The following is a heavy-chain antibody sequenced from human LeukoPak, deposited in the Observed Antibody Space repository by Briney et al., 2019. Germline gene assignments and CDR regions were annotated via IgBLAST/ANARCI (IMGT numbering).Heavy chain of an antibody. Sequence: PGGSLRLSCAASGFNFSSYSMNWVRQAPGKGLEWVSSISSSSSYIYYADSVKGRFTISRDNAKNSLYLQMNSLRAEDTAVYYCGRCDIVATLGLDAFDLWPQGTMVSVP. J-gene: IGHJ3*01. CDR1: GFNFSSYS. CDR2: ISSSSSYI. CDR3: GRCDIVATLGLDAFDL. D-gene: IGHD5-12*01. V-gene: IGHV3-21*01.